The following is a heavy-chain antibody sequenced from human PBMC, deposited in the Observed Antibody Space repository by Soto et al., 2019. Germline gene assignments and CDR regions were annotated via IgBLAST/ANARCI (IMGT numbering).Heavy chain of an antibody. CDR2: IYSGGST. Sequence: GGSLRLSCAASGFTVSSNYMSWVRQAPGKGLEWVSVIYSGGSTYHADSVKGRFTISRDNSKNTLYLQMNSLRAEDTAVYYCARVRGYDILTGYLSYYYYMDVWGKGTTVTVSS. J-gene: IGHJ6*03. CDR3: ARVRGYDILTGYLSYYYYMDV. V-gene: IGHV3-66*01. CDR1: GFTVSSNY. D-gene: IGHD3-9*01.